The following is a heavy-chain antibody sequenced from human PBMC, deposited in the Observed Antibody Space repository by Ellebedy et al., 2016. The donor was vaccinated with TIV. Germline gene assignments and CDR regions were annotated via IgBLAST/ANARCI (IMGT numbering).Heavy chain of an antibody. Sequence: PGGSLRLSCAASRVTFRSYWMHWGRQAPGEGLVWVARINNDGSSTNYADSVKGRFTISRDNAESILYLQMNSLGVEDTVMYYCAWDLDVWGQGILVTVSS. CDR3: AWDLDV. CDR1: RVTFRSYW. J-gene: IGHJ4*02. D-gene: IGHD3-3*01. CDR2: INNDGSST. V-gene: IGHV3-74*01.